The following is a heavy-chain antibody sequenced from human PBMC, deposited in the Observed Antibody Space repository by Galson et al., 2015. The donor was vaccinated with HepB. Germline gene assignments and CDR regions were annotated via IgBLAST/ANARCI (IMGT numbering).Heavy chain of an antibody. D-gene: IGHD3-22*01. Sequence: SLRLSCAASGFKFSSYAMSWVRQAPGKGLEWVSTTNGNGRSTHYANSVKGRFTISRDNSKNTLYLQMTTLRAEDTAVYYCAKGGNYYEASAHYTSQDPLDYWGQGALVTVFS. CDR1: GFKFSSYA. V-gene: IGHV3-23*01. CDR2: TNGNGRST. J-gene: IGHJ4*02. CDR3: AKGGNYYEASAHYTSQDPLDY.